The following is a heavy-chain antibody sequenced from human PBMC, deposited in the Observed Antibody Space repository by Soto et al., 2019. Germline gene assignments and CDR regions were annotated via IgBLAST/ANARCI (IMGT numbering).Heavy chain of an antibody. Sequence: SETLSLTCSVSRGSISSYYWIWGGQPPGKGLEWIGFIHRTGSTKYNPSLESRVTISVDTSQNQLSLRLSSVTAADTAVYYCARESAGSGKNNWFDPWGQGILVTVSS. CDR3: ARESAGSGKNNWFDP. CDR2: IHRTGST. V-gene: IGHV4-59*01. D-gene: IGHD3-10*01. CDR1: RGSISSYY. J-gene: IGHJ5*02.